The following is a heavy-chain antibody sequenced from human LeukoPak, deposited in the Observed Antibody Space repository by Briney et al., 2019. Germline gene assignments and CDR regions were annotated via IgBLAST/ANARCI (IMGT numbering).Heavy chain of an antibody. Sequence: PSETLSLTCTVSGGSISSYYWSWIRQPPGKGLEWIGDIHYSGSTNYNPSLKSRVTISRDTSKNQFSLKLTSVTAADTAVYFCTRDRTRLTRGAFDIWGQGTMVTVSS. V-gene: IGHV4-59*01. J-gene: IGHJ3*02. CDR1: GGSISSYY. CDR3: TRDRTRLTRGAFDI. CDR2: IHYSGST. D-gene: IGHD4-23*01.